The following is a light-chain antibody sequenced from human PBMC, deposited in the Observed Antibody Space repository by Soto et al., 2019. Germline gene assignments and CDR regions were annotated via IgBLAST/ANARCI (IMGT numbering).Light chain of an antibody. J-gene: IGLJ1*01. CDR3: CSYAGSNTYV. CDR2: EVF. V-gene: IGLV2-23*02. Sequence: QSVLTQPASVSGSPGQSITISFTGTSNDVGIYNLVSWYQQHPGKAPKLVIYEVFRRPSGVSDRFSGSKSGNTASLTISGLQAEDEADYYCCSYAGSNTYVFRTGTKVTVL. CDR1: SNDVGIYNL.